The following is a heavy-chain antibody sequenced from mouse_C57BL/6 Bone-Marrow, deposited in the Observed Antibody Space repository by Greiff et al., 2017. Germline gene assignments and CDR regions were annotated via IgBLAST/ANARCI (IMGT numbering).Heavy chain of an antibody. V-gene: IGHV1-81*01. CDR2: IYPRSGNT. Sequence: VMLVESGAELARPGASVKLSCKASGYTFTSYGISWVKQRTGQGLEWIGEIYPRSGNTYYNEKFKGKATLTADKSSSTAYMELRSLTSEDSAVYFCARWGKFAYWGQGTLVTVSA. J-gene: IGHJ3*01. CDR3: ARWGKFAY. CDR1: GYTFTSYG.